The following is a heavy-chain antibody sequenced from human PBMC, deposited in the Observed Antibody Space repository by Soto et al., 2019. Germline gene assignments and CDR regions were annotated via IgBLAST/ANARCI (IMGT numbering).Heavy chain of an antibody. CDR2: INGDGSEE. J-gene: IGHJ4*02. V-gene: IGHV3-7*01. D-gene: IGHD3-10*01. Sequence: EVQLVESGGVLVQPGGSLRVSCAASGFTFSTSWMNWVRQAPGKGLEWVANINGDGSEEYYVDSVRGRFTISRDNFKNPMILQTNSPSAEDTAVYYCAAGFPPDYWGQGTLVTVSS. CDR1: GFTFSTSW. CDR3: AAGFPPDY.